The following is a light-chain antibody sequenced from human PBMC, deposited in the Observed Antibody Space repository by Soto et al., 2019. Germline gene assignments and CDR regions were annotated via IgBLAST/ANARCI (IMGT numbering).Light chain of an antibody. J-gene: IGLJ3*02. CDR1: SSDVGGYND. CDR3: CSYAGSYTWV. V-gene: IGLV2-11*01. Sequence: QSALTQPRSVSGSPGQSVTISCTGTSSDVGGYNDVSWYQQHPGKAPQLMIYDVSKRPSGVPDRFSGSKSGSTASLTISGLQAEDEADYYCCSYAGSYTWVFGGGTKLTVL. CDR2: DVS.